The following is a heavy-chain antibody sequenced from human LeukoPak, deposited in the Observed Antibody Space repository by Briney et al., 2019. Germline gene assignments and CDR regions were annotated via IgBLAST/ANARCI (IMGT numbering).Heavy chain of an antibody. V-gene: IGHV4-34*01. CDR3: ARGAAIDY. CDR2: INHSGNT. J-gene: IGHJ4*02. CDR1: GGSFSGYY. D-gene: IGHD2-2*02. Sequence: SETLSLTXAVYGGSFSGYYWSWIRQPPGKGLEWIGEINHSGNTNYNPSLKSRVTISVDTSKNQFSLKLSSVTAADTSVYYCARGAAIDYWGQGTLVTVSS.